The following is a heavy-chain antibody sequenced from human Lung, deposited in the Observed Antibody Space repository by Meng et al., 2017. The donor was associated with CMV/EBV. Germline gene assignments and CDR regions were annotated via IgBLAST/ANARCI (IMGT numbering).Heavy chain of an antibody. V-gene: IGHV3-66*02. CDR1: GFTVSSNY. J-gene: IGHJ4*02. D-gene: IGHD6-6*01. CDR3: ARDPIEYSSSVADY. CDR2: IYSGGST. Sequence: SXAASGFTVSSNYMSWVRQAPGKGLEWVSVIYSGGSTYYADSVKGRFTISRDNSKNTLYLQMNSLRAEDTAVYYCARDPIEYSSSVADYWGQGTLVTVSS.